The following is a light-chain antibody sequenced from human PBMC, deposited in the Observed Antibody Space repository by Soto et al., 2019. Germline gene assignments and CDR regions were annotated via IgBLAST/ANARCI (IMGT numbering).Light chain of an antibody. CDR3: NSYTSSATVL. Sequence: QSALTQPASVSGSPGQSITISCTGTSSDVGGYDYVSWYQQHPDKAPKLIIYDVSDRPSGVSNRFSGSKSGNTASLTISGLQPEDEADYYCNSYTSSATVLFGGGTKVTVL. CDR2: DVS. CDR1: SSDVGGYDY. V-gene: IGLV2-14*03. J-gene: IGLJ2*01.